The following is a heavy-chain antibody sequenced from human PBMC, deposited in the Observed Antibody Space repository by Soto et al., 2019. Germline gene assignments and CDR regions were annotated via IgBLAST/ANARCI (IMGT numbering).Heavy chain of an antibody. V-gene: IGHV3-23*01. D-gene: IGHD2-15*01. Sequence: PGGSLRLSCAASGFTFSSYAMSWVRQAPGKGLEWVSAISGSGGSTYYADSVKGRFTISRDNSKNSLYLQMNSLRAEDTAVYYCSIGYCSGGSCYSLDPTDAFDIWGQGTMVTVSS. CDR1: GFTFSSYA. CDR3: SIGYCSGGSCYSLDPTDAFDI. J-gene: IGHJ3*02. CDR2: ISGSGGST.